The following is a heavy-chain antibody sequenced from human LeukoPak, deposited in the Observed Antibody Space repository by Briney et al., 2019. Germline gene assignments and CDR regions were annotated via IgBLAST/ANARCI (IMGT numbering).Heavy chain of an antibody. Sequence: PGGSLRLSCAASGFTFSSYWMSWVRQAPGKGLEWVSGISGSGETTYYSDSEKGRFTISRDNSRNTLYLHMNSLRAEDTAVYFCARESFKALAGYLDSWGQGSLVTVSS. CDR3: ARESFKALAGYLDS. J-gene: IGHJ4*02. V-gene: IGHV3-23*01. CDR1: GFTFSSYW. CDR2: ISGSGETT. D-gene: IGHD6-19*01.